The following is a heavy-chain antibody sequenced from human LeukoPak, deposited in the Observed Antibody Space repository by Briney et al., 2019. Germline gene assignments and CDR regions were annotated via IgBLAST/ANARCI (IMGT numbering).Heavy chain of an antibody. CDR2: ISYDGSNK. CDR3: AKVRTYFYHGLDV. J-gene: IGHJ6*02. CDR1: GFTFSSYA. V-gene: IGHV3-30-3*01. D-gene: IGHD1-14*01. Sequence: GGSLRLSCAASGFTFSSYAMHWVRQAPGKGLEWVAVISYDGSNKYYADSVKGRFTISRDNSKNTLFLQVNSLRAEDTAVYYCAKVRTYFYHGLDVWGQGTTATVSS.